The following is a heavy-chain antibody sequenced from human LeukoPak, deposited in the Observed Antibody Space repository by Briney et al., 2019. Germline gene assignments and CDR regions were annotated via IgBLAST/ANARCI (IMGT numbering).Heavy chain of an antibody. V-gene: IGHV3-23*01. J-gene: IGHJ5*02. CDR2: ISGSDGST. D-gene: IGHD1-20*01. CDR1: GFTFSSYA. Sequence: GGSLRLSCTASGFTFSSYAMSWVRQAPGKGLEWVSAISGSDGSTYYADSVRGRFTISRDNSKNTLYVQMNSLRVEDTAIYYCAKDISGDWSDPWGQGTLVTVSS. CDR3: AKDISGDWSDP.